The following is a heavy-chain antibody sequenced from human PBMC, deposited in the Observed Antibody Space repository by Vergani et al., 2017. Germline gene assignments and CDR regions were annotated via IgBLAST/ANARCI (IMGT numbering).Heavy chain of an antibody. CDR1: GFTFSSYW. V-gene: IGHV3-7*03. Sequence: EVQLVESGGGLVQPGGSLRLSCAASGFTFSSYWLSWVRQAPGKGLEWVANIKQDGSENYYVDSVKGRFTISRDNAKNSLYLQMNSLRAADTAVYYCAGWTGYSYEGSWFDPWGQGTLVTVSS. J-gene: IGHJ5*02. CDR2: IKQDGSEN. CDR3: AGWTGYSYEGSWFDP. D-gene: IGHD5-18*01.